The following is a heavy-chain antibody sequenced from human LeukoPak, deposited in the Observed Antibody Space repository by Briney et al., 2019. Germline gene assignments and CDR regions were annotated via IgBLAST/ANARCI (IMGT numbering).Heavy chain of an antibody. Sequence: ASVKVSCKASGYTFTSYDINWVRQATGQGLEWMGWMNPNSGNTGYAQKFQGRVTMTRNTSISTAYMELSRLRSEDTAVYYCARKYCSSTSCYTEFDYWGQGTLVTVSS. CDR1: GYTFTSYD. J-gene: IGHJ4*02. V-gene: IGHV1-8*01. CDR2: MNPNSGNT. D-gene: IGHD2-2*02. CDR3: ARKYCSSTSCYTEFDY.